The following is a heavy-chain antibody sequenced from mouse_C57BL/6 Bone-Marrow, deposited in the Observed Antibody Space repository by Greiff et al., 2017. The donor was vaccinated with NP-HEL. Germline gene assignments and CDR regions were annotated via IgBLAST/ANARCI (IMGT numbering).Heavy chain of an antibody. CDR1: GYTFTSYW. D-gene: IGHD2-1*01. CDR3: ARGDYGNYRYWYFDV. CDR2: IDPNSGGT. Sequence: QVHVKQPGAELVKPGASVKLSCKASGYTFTSYWMHWVKQRPGRGLEWIGRIDPNSGGTKYNEKFKSKATLTVDKPSSTAYMQLSSLTSEDSAVYYCARGDYGNYRYWYFDVWGTGTTVTVSS. J-gene: IGHJ1*03. V-gene: IGHV1-72*01.